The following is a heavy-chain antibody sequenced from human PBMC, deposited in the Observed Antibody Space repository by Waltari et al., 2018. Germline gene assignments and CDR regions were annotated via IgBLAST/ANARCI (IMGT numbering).Heavy chain of an antibody. CDR3: AKDPCCETGTANYGMDV. J-gene: IGHJ6*02. CDR1: GFTFYSYA. D-gene: IGHD1-7*01. CDR2: VSPTGGAT. V-gene: IGHV3-23*01. Sequence: EVQLLGSGVGLVQPGGSLSLSCVASGFTFYSYAMSWVRQAPGKGREWVSAVSPTGGATYYVDSVKGRFTISRDNSKNTLYLEMNNLRAEDTAVYYCAKDPCCETGTANYGMDVWGQGTTVTVSS.